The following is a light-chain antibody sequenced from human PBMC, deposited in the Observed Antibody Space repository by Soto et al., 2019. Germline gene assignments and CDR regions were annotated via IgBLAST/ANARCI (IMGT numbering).Light chain of an antibody. CDR1: QSVSIN. Sequence: EIVMTQSPATLSVSPGERATLSFRASQSVSINLAWYQQKPGQAPRLLIYGASSRATGIPARFSGSGSGTDFTLAISSLQPEDSATYYCLQDINYPWTFGQGTKVDI. J-gene: IGKJ1*01. CDR2: GAS. V-gene: IGKV3-15*01. CDR3: LQDINYPWT.